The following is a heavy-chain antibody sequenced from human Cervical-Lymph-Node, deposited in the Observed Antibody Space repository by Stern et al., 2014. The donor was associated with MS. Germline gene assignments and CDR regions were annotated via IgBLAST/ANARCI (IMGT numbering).Heavy chain of an antibody. D-gene: IGHD6-13*01. CDR3: AGSSSWVLNWFDP. Sequence: VQLVESGAEVKKPGASVKVSCKASGYTFTSYGISWVRQAPGQGPEWMGWVSAYNGNTNYAQKLQGRVTMTTDTSTSTAYMELRSLRSDDTAVYYWAGSSSWVLNWFDPWGQGTLVTVSS. CDR2: VSAYNGNT. J-gene: IGHJ5*02. CDR1: GYTFTSYG. V-gene: IGHV1-18*01.